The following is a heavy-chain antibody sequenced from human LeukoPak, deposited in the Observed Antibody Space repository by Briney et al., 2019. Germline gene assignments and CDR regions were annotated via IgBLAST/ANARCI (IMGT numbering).Heavy chain of an antibody. CDR3: ARYRVITNDYFDS. CDR1: GFTFGDYY. J-gene: IGHJ4*02. Sequence: PGGPLRFSCAASGFTFGDYYMSWIRQAPGKRLEWVSYISNSGNTIKEADSVKGRFTISRDNAQNSLFLQMKSLRAEDTAVYYCARYRVITNDYFDSWGQGTLVTVSS. D-gene: IGHD3-16*01. CDR2: ISNSGNTI. V-gene: IGHV3-11*01.